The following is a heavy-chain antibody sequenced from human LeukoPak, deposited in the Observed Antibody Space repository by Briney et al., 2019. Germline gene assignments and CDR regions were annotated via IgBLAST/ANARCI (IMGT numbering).Heavy chain of an antibody. V-gene: IGHV4-4*09. D-gene: IGHD2-2*01. CDR3: AREYCSSTSCQPYFDY. CDR1: GGSISSYY. CDR2: IYTSGST. J-gene: IGHJ4*02. Sequence: SETLSLTCTVSGGSISSYYWSWIRQPPGKGLEWIGYIYTSGSTNYNPSLKSRVTISVDTSENQFSLKLSSVTAADTAVYYCAREYCSSTSCQPYFDYWGQGTLVTVSS.